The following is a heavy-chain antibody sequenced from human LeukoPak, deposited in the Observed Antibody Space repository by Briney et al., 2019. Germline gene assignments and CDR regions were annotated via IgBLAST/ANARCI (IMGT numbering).Heavy chain of an antibody. Sequence: SETLSLTCAVYGGSFGGYYWSWIRQPPGKGLEWIGEINHSGSTNYNPSLKSRVTISVDTSKNQFSLKLSSVTAADTAVYYCARVREYYDSSGLVDYWGQGTLVTVSS. CDR2: INHSGST. J-gene: IGHJ4*02. CDR3: ARVREYYDSSGLVDY. CDR1: GGSFGGYY. V-gene: IGHV4-34*01. D-gene: IGHD3-22*01.